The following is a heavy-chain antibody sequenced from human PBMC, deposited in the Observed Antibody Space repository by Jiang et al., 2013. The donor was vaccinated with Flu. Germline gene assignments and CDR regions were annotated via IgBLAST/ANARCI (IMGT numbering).Heavy chain of an antibody. V-gene: IGHV1-46*01. J-gene: IGHJ4*02. Sequence: SGAEVKKPGASVRISCKASGYTFTSTPIHWVRQAPGQGLEWVGIINPSGRSASYAQKFQGRATMTRDTSTSTVYMDLRDLRSEDTAVYYCVRSPSLQPMECRPLGCDYFDSWGQGTLV. CDR2: INPSGRSA. D-gene: IGHD1-1*01. CDR3: VRSPSLQPMECRPLGCDYFDS. CDR1: GYTFTSTP.